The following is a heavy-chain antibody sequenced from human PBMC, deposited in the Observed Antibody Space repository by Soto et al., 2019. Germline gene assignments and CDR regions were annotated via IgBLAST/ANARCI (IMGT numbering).Heavy chain of an antibody. V-gene: IGHV1-18*01. CDR2: ISAYNGNT. Sequence: GASVKVSCKASGYTFTSYGISWVRQAPGQGLERMGWISAYNGNTNYAQKLQGRVTMTTDTSTSTAYMELRSLRSDDTAVYYFARDPATVVPAAMDPTAWFDPWGQGTLVTVSS. D-gene: IGHD2-2*01. CDR3: ARDPATVVPAAMDPTAWFDP. J-gene: IGHJ5*02. CDR1: GYTFTSYG.